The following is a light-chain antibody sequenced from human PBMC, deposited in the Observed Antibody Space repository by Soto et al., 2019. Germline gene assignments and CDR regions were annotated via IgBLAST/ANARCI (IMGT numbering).Light chain of an antibody. CDR2: EVS. J-gene: IGLJ3*02. CDR3: SSYTSSSTRV. CDR1: SSDVGGYNY. V-gene: IGLV2-14*01. Sequence: QSALTQPASVSGSPGQSITISCTGTSSDVGGYNYVSWYQQHPGKAPKLMLYEVSNRPSVVSNRFSGSKSCNTASLTISRLQAEDGGDYYCSSYTSSSTRVFGGGTK.